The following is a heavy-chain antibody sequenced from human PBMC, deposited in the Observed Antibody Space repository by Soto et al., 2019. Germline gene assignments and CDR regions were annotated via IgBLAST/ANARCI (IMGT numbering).Heavy chain of an antibody. Sequence: QVQLVQSGAEVKKPGASVKVSCKTSGYTFTNYNINWVRQATGQGLEWLGWMNPNSGNTGYAQKFQGRVTMTSNTSITTAYMELSSLRSGDTAVYYCARADPYSTSSPFDYWGQGTLVTVSS. J-gene: IGHJ4*02. CDR1: GYTFTNYN. V-gene: IGHV1-8*01. D-gene: IGHD6-6*01. CDR2: MNPNSGNT. CDR3: ARADPYSTSSPFDY.